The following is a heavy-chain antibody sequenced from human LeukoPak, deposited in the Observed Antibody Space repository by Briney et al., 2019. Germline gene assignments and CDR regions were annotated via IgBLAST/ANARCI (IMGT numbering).Heavy chain of an antibody. CDR3: ARARPPTYYYSYYMDV. CDR1: GFTFTSYN. V-gene: IGHV3-21*01. Sequence: PGGSLRLSCVASGFTFTSYNMNWVRQAPGKGLEWVSSISSGSMIIHSADSLRGRFIISRDNAKNSLYLPMDSLRTEDTAVYFCARARPPTYYYSYYMDVWGRGTTVIVSS. J-gene: IGHJ6*03. CDR2: ISSGSMII.